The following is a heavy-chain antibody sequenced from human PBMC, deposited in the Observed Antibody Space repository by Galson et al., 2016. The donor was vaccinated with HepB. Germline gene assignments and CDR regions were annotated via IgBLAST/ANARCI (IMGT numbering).Heavy chain of an antibody. D-gene: IGHD2-15*01. CDR2: ISYSGRT. CDR1: GGSIDNTHYY. Sequence: TLSLTCTVSGGSIDNTHYYWGWIRQPPGKGLEWIGTISYSGRTYYNPSLKTRVTMSVDTSTNEFSLRLTSMTAADTAVYYCARQTLLGGMDGDYFDYWGQGTLVTGSS. CDR3: ARQTLLGGMDGDYFDY. J-gene: IGHJ4*02. V-gene: IGHV4-39*01.